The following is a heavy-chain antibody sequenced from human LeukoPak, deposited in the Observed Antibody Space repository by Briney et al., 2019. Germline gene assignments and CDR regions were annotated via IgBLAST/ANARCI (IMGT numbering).Heavy chain of an antibody. D-gene: IGHD3-10*01. CDR3: ARDSYYYGSGSFFPNWFDP. Sequence: HVASVKVSCKASGYTFTSYDINWVRQATGQGLEWMGWMNPNSGNTGYAQKFQGRVTMTRNTSISTAYMELSSLRSEDTAVYYCARDSYYYGSGSFFPNWFDPWGQGTLVTVSS. CDR2: MNPNSGNT. CDR1: GYTFTSYD. V-gene: IGHV1-8*01. J-gene: IGHJ5*02.